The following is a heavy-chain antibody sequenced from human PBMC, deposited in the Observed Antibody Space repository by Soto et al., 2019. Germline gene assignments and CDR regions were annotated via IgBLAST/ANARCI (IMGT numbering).Heavy chain of an antibody. D-gene: IGHD2-15*01. J-gene: IGHJ5*02. CDR2: INYSGTT. V-gene: IGHV4-59*02. Sequence: QVQLQESGPGLVKASETLSLTCPVSGGSVTTYWGWIRQPPGKGLEWIGYINYSGTTKYNSSLKRRVTISVDTSKPQVSLNLRSVTAADTAVYYCASSFCSDGISCNWFDPWGPGILVIVSS. CDR3: ASSFCSDGISCNWFDP. CDR1: GGSVTTY.